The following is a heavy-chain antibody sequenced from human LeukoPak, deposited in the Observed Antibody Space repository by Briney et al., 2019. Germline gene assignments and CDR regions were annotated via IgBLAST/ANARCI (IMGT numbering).Heavy chain of an antibody. Sequence: PGGSLRLSCAASEFTFSNYWMTWVRQAPGRGLEWVAYIKTDGSEEYYVDSVKGRFTISRDNAKNSLYLQVNSLRAEDTAVYYCASLLYSGSWLDAFDIWGQGTMVTVSS. CDR2: IKTDGSEE. D-gene: IGHD6-13*01. CDR1: EFTFSNYW. J-gene: IGHJ3*02. V-gene: IGHV3-7*01. CDR3: ASLLYSGSWLDAFDI.